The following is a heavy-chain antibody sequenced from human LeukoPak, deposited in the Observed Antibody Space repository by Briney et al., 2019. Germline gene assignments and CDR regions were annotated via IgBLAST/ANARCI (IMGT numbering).Heavy chain of an antibody. CDR1: GFTVSSNY. CDR3: ARVGEYYDILTGYSSWDY. CDR2: IYSGGST. J-gene: IGHJ4*02. Sequence: PGGSLRLSCAASGFTVSSNYMSWVRQAPGKGLEWVSVIYSGGSTYYADSVKGRFTISRDNSKNTLYLQMNSLRAEDTAVYYCARVGEYYDILTGYSSWDYWGQGTLVTVSS. D-gene: IGHD3-9*01. V-gene: IGHV3-66*02.